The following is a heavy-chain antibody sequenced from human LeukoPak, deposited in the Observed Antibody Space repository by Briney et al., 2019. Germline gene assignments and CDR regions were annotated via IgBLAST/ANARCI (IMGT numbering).Heavy chain of an antibody. Sequence: SETLSLTCTVSGGSISSYYWSWIRRPPGKGLEWIGYIYTSGSTNYNPSLKSRVTISVDTSKNQFSLKLSSVTAADTAVYYCARPADGYNFHPFDYWGQGTLVTVSS. V-gene: IGHV4-4*09. CDR2: IYTSGST. CDR3: ARPADGYNFHPFDY. D-gene: IGHD5-24*01. J-gene: IGHJ4*02. CDR1: GGSISSYY.